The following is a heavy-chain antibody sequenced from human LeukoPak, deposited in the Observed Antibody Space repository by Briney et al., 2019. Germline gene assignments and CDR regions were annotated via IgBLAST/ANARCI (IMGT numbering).Heavy chain of an antibody. V-gene: IGHV5-51*01. D-gene: IGHD6-6*01. CDR2: IYPGDSDA. CDR1: GYTFTNYW. Sequence: GESLKISCKGSGYTFTNYWIAWVRQMPGKGLEWMGIIYPGDSDARYSPSFQGQDTISADKSISTAFLQWSSLKASDTAMYYCARHPFIASRPNNWFDPWGQGTLVTVSS. J-gene: IGHJ5*02. CDR3: ARHPFIASRPNNWFDP.